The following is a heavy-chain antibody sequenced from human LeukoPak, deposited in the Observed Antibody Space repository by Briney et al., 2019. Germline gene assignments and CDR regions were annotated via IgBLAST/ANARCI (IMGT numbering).Heavy chain of an antibody. CDR3: ARQSYNFWSGYYY. CDR2: INDSGGST. V-gene: IGHV3-23*01. CDR1: GFTFSNYA. Sequence: GGSLRLSRAASGFTFSNYAMNWVRQAPGKGLEWVSTINDSGGSTYYADSVKGRFTISRDNSKNTLYLRINSLRAEDTADYYCARQSYNFWSGYYYWGQGTLVTVSS. J-gene: IGHJ4*02. D-gene: IGHD3-3*01.